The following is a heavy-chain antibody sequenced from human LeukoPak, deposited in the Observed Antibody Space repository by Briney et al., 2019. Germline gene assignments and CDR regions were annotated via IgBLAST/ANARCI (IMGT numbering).Heavy chain of an antibody. CDR3: ARAEQWAYYFDY. J-gene: IGHJ4*02. D-gene: IGHD6-19*01. V-gene: IGHV3-53*01. CDR2: IYSGGTT. Sequence: GGSLRLSCAASGFTVSSNYMSWVRQAPGKGLEWVSVIYSGGTTYYADSVKGRFTISRDNSKNTLYLQMNSLRAEDTAVYYCARAEQWAYYFDYWGQGTLVTVSS. CDR1: GFTVSSNY.